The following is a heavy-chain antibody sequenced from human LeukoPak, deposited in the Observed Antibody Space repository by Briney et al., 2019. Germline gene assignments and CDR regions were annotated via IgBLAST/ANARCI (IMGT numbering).Heavy chain of an antibody. J-gene: IGHJ3*01. D-gene: IGHD4-17*01. CDR2: ISGDGGST. V-gene: IGHV3-23*01. CDR1: GFTFSSYV. CDR3: ARPSVTTGVDAFDF. Sequence: GGSLRLSCAASGFTFSSYVMSWVRQAPGKGLEWVSTISGDGGSTYYADSVKGRFTISRDNAKDSLYLQMNSLRPEDTALYYCARPSVTTGVDAFDFWGQGTMVTVSS.